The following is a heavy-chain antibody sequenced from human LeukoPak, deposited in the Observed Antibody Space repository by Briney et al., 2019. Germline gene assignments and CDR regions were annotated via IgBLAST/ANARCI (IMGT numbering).Heavy chain of an antibody. CDR1: GFTFSSYA. CDR3: AKAELGYYYGSGSSYFDY. Sequence: GGSLRLSCAASGFTFSSYAMHWVRQAPGKGLEWVAVISYDGSNKYYADSVKGRFTISRDNSKNTLYLQMNSLRAEDTAVYYCAKAELGYYYGSGSSYFDYWGQGTLVTVSS. J-gene: IGHJ4*02. V-gene: IGHV3-30*04. D-gene: IGHD3-10*01. CDR2: ISYDGSNK.